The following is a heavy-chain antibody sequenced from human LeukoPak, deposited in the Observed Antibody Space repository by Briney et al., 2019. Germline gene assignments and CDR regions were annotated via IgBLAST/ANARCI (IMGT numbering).Heavy chain of an antibody. J-gene: IGHJ6*03. CDR2: IYTSGST. CDR1: GGSISSYY. V-gene: IGHV4-4*07. Sequence: SETLSLTCTVSGGSISSYYWSWIRQPAGKGLEWIGRIYTSGSTYYNPSLKSRVTMSVDTSKNQFSLKLSSVTAADTAVYYCARDLDPRRYYYYMDVWGKGTTVTVSS. CDR3: ARDLDPRRYYYYMDV.